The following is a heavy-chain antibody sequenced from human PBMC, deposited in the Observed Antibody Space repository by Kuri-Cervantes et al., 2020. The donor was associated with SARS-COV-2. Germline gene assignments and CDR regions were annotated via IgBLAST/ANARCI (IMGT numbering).Heavy chain of an antibody. CDR1: GYSFTKYW. CDR2: IYPGDSDT. V-gene: IGHV5-51*01. CDR3: ARGGGPSLRYYYYYMDV. D-gene: IGHD2-15*01. Sequence: GESLKISWKGSGYSFTKYWIGWVRQMPGKGLEWMGIIYPGDSDTRYSPSFQGQVTISADKSTSTAYLQWSSLKASDTATYYCARGGGPSLRYYYYYMDVWGKGTTVTVSS. J-gene: IGHJ6*03.